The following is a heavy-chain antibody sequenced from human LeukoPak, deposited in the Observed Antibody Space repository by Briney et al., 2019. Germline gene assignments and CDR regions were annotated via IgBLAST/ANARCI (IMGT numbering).Heavy chain of an antibody. CDR2: ISAGNGNT. V-gene: IGHV1-3*01. D-gene: IGHD5-24*01. CDR3: ARHLTYGYTFGYYYYGMDV. CDR1: GYTFTSYA. Sequence: ASVKVSCKASGYTFTSYAIHWVRQAPGQRLGRMGWISAGNGNTKYSQNFQGRVTFISNTSATTAFMELSSLRSEDAAVYYCARHLTYGYTFGYYYYGMDVWGQGTTVTVSS. J-gene: IGHJ6*02.